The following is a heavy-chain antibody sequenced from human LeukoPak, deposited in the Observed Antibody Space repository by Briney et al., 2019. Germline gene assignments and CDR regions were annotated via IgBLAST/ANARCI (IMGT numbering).Heavy chain of an antibody. D-gene: IGHD3-10*01. J-gene: IGHJ4*02. Sequence: GASVKVSCKASGYTFIGYYMHWVRQAPGQGLEWMGWINPNSGGTNYAQKFQGRVTMTRDTSISTAYMELSSLRSDDTAVYYCARGSGYYGSGSYFDYWGQGTLVTVSS. CDR3: ARGSGYYGSGSYFDY. CDR2: INPNSGGT. V-gene: IGHV1-2*02. CDR1: GYTFIGYY.